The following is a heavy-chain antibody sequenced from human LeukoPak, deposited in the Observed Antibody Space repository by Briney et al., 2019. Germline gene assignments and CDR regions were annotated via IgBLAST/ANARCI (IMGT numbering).Heavy chain of an antibody. CDR2: ISTYNGNT. CDR3: ARDAIMGASDWFEP. D-gene: IGHD1-26*01. Sequence: ASVKVSCKASGYTFSTYGLSWVRQAPGQGLEWMGWISTYNGNTRYAQKVQGRVTMTKDTSTSTACMELRSLRSDDTAVYYCARDAIMGASDWFEPWGQGTLVTVSS. CDR1: GYTFSTYG. V-gene: IGHV1-18*01. J-gene: IGHJ5*02.